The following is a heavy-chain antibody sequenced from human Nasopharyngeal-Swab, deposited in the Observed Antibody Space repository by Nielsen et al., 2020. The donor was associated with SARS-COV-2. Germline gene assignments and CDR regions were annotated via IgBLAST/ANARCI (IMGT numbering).Heavy chain of an antibody. J-gene: IGHJ5*02. CDR2: INPNSGGT. Sequence: ASVKVSCKASGYTFTGYYMHWVRQAPGQELEWMGRINPNSGGTNCAQKFQGRVTMTRDTSISTAYMELSRLRSDDTAVYYCAREPDSSGWYATSNWFDPWGQGTLVTVSS. V-gene: IGHV1-2*06. CDR1: GYTFTGYY. D-gene: IGHD6-19*01. CDR3: AREPDSSGWYATSNWFDP.